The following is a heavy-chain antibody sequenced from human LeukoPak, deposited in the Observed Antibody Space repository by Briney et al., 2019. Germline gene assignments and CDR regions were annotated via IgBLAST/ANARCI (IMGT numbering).Heavy chain of an antibody. V-gene: IGHV4-38-2*01. D-gene: IGHD3-10*01. Sequence: GSLRLSCAASGFTFSSYSMNWVRQAPGKGLEWIGNICQSGSTYYSPSLKSRVILSLDTSKNQFSLRLSSVTAADTAVYYCARVCCYFDSGSNPNWFDPWGQGTLVTVPS. CDR1: GFTFSSYS. J-gene: IGHJ5*02. CDR2: ICQSGST. CDR3: ARVCCYFDSGSNPNWFDP.